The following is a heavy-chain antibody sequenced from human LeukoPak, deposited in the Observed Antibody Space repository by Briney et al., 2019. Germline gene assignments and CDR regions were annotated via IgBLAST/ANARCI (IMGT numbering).Heavy chain of an antibody. CDR3: ARGAAMDGPYNWFDP. CDR1: GFTFSSYS. CDR2: ISTSRTTI. Sequence: GGSLRLSCAASGFTFSSYSMNWVRQAPGKGLEWVSYISTSRTTIYYADSVKGRFTISRDNAKNSVDLRMNSLRAEDTAVYYCARGAAMDGPYNWFDPWGQGTLVTVSS. V-gene: IGHV3-48*01. J-gene: IGHJ5*02. D-gene: IGHD2-8*01.